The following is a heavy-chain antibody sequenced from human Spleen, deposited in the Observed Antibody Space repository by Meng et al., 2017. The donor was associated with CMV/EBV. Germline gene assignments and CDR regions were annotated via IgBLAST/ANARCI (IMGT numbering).Heavy chain of an antibody. CDR2: ISSSSSYI. CDR1: GCTLSSYW. D-gene: IGHD6-19*01. Sequence: RRSCAASGCTLSSYWLHWVRQSPGKGLEWVSSISSSSSYIYYADSVKGRFTISRDNAKNSLYLQMNSLRAEDTAVYYCARDYQWLDYWGQGTLVTVSS. V-gene: IGHV3-21*01. CDR3: ARDYQWLDY. J-gene: IGHJ4*02.